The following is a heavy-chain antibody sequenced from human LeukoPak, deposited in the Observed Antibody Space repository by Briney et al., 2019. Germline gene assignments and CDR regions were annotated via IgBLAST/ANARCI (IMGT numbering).Heavy chain of an antibody. D-gene: IGHD3-9*01. CDR2: IRSKAYGGKT. CDR3: TSGTTYYDILTGYSQYYYGMDV. V-gene: IGHV3-49*04. CDR1: GFTFGDYA. J-gene: IGHJ6*04. Sequence: GGSLRLSCTASGFTFGDYAMSWVRQAPGKGLEWVGFIRSKAYGGKTEYAASVKGRFTISRDDSKSIAYLQMNSLKTEDTAVYYCTSGTTYYDILTGYSQYYYGMDVWGKGTTVTVSS.